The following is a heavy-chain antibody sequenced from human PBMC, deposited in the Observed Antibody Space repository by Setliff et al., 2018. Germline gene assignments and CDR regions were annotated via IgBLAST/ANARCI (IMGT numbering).Heavy chain of an antibody. CDR1: GGTFSSYA. Sequence: SVKVSCKASGGTFSSYAISWVRQAPGQGLEWMGGIIPIFGTANYAQKFQGRVTITADKSTSTAYMELSSLRSEDTAVYYCARGSYRTSNWFDPWGQGTLVTVSS. CDR3: ARGSYRTSNWFDP. CDR2: IIPIFGTA. V-gene: IGHV1-69*06. D-gene: IGHD4-4*01. J-gene: IGHJ5*02.